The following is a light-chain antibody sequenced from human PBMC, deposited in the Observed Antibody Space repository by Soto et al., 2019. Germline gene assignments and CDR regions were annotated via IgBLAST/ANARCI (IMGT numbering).Light chain of an antibody. J-gene: IGLJ2*01. Sequence: QSALTQPASVSGSPGQSITISCAGTSSDVGGYNYVSWYQQHPGKAPKLMIYDVNNRPSGVSHRFSGSKSGNTASLTISGRQAEDEADYYCSSYTSSTTGVLFGGGTKLTVL. V-gene: IGLV2-14*03. CDR1: SSDVGGYNY. CDR2: DVN. CDR3: SSYTSSTTGVL.